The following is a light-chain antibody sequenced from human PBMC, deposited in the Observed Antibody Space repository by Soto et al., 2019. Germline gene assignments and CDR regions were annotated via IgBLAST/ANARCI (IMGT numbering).Light chain of an antibody. CDR1: QSISSW. V-gene: IGKV1-5*01. J-gene: IGKJ5*01. CDR2: DAS. Sequence: DIHMTQSPSTLSASVGDRVTITCRASQSISSWLAWYQQKPGKAPKLLIYDASTLESGVPSRFSGSGSETEFTLTIGRLQPDDFATYFCHSRAFGQGTRLEIK. CDR3: HSRA.